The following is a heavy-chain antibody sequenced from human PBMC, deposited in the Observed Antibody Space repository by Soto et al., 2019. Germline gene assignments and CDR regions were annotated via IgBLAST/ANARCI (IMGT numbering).Heavy chain of an antibody. CDR1: GFTVSSNY. Sequence: EVQLVESGGGLVQPGGSLRLSCAASGFTVSSNYMSWVRQAPGKGLEWVSVIYSGGSTYYADSVKGRFTISRDNSKNTLYLKMNSLRAEDTAVYYCARDSADGSGSYTSGGEYYYMDVWGKGTTVTVSS. CDR2: IYSGGST. V-gene: IGHV3-66*01. J-gene: IGHJ6*03. D-gene: IGHD3-10*01. CDR3: ARDSADGSGSYTSGGEYYYMDV.